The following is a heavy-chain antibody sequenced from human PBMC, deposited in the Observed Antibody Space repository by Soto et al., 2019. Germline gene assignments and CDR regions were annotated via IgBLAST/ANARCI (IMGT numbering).Heavy chain of an antibody. Sequence: ASVKVSCKASGGTFSSYAISWVRQAPGQGLEWVGGIIPIFGTANYAQKFHGRVTITADESKSTTYMELSSLRSEDTAVYYCARDNLPRNGYNRWKFDYSGQRNLVTVSS. V-gene: IGHV1-69*13. D-gene: IGHD5-18*01. CDR1: GGTFSSYA. CDR3: ARDNLPRNGYNRWKFDY. J-gene: IGHJ4*02. CDR2: IIPIFGTA.